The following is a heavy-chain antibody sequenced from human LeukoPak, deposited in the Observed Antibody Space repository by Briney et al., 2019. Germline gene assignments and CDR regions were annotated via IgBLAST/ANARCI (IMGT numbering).Heavy chain of an antibody. J-gene: IGHJ4*02. Sequence: SQTLSLTCTVSGGSINGGNYYWTWLRQPAGKGLEWIGRISPSGSTNHNPSLTSRVTISVDTSKNQFSLKLNFVTAADTAVYYCARVSYQEGVDYWGQGTLVTVSS. CDR1: GGSINGGNYY. CDR2: ISPSGST. D-gene: IGHD2-2*01. CDR3: ARVSYQEGVDY. V-gene: IGHV4-61*02.